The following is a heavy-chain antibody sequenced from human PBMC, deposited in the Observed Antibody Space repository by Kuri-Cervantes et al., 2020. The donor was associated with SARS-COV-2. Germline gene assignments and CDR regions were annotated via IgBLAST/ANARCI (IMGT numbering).Heavy chain of an antibody. CDR2: ISSGRSAI. CDR3: ARDRNYYDSSGYYHNWFDP. D-gene: IGHD3-22*01. CDR1: GFSFNTYT. Sequence: LSLTCAASGFSFNTYTMNWVRQRPGTGLEWVSSISSGRSAIYYADSVKGRFTISRDNSKNTLYLQMNSLRAEDTAVYYCARDRNYYDSSGYYHNWFDPWGQGTLVTVS. V-gene: IGHV3-21*01. J-gene: IGHJ5*02.